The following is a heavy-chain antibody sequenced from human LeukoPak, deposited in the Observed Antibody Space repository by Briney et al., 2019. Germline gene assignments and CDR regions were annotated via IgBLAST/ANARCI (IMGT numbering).Heavy chain of an antibody. CDR2: ISWNSGSI. V-gene: IGHV3-9*01. Sequence: GGSLRLSCAASGFTFDDYAMHWVRQAPGKGLEWASGISWNSGSIGYADSVKGRFTISRDNAKNSLYLQMNSLRAEDTALYYCAKSIGYYYGSSGYYYFDYWGQGTLVTVSS. CDR3: AKSIGYYYGSSGYYYFDY. D-gene: IGHD3-22*01. J-gene: IGHJ4*02. CDR1: GFTFDDYA.